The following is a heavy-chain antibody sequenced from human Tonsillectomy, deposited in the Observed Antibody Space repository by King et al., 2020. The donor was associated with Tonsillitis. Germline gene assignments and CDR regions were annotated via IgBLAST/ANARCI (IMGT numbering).Heavy chain of an antibody. D-gene: IGHD3-22*01. V-gene: IGHV3-20*01. CDR3: AGDLVTMIVVPGAFGI. Sequence: VQLVESGGGVVRPGGSLRLSCAASGFTFDDYGMSWVRQAPGKGLEWVSGINWNGGSTGYADSVKGRFTISRDNAKNSLYLQMNSLRAEDTALYDCAGDLVTMIVVPGAFGIWGQGTMVTVSS. CDR1: GFTFDDYG. J-gene: IGHJ3*02. CDR2: INWNGGST.